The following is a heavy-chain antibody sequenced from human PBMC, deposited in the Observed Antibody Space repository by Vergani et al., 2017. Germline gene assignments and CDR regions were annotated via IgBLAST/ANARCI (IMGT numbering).Heavy chain of an antibody. CDR3: AGDDGDTSGRRGDAFDL. V-gene: IGHV3-30-3*01. Sequence: QVHLVESGGGVVQPGRSLRLSCAASRFTFNSFAMHWLRQAPGQGLEWVAVVSFDGNYKYYADSVKGRFTISRDNSKNTLYLQMTSLRTEDTAVYFCAGDDGDTSGRRGDAFDLWGQGTVVSVSS. D-gene: IGHD5-12*01. CDR2: VSFDGNYK. J-gene: IGHJ3*01. CDR1: RFTFNSFA.